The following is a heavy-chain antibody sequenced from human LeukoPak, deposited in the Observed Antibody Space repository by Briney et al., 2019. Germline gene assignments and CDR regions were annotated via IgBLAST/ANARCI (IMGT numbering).Heavy chain of an antibody. CDR3: AAEGWFGELLFDY. V-gene: IGHV1-58*02. CDR2: IVVGSGNT. D-gene: IGHD3-10*01. CDR1: GFTFTSSA. J-gene: IGHJ4*02. Sequence: SVKVSCKASGFTFTSSAMQWVRQARGQRLEWIGWIVVGSGNTNYAQKFQERVTITRDMSTSTAYMELSSLRSEDTAVYYCAAEGWFGELLFDYWDQGTLVTVSS.